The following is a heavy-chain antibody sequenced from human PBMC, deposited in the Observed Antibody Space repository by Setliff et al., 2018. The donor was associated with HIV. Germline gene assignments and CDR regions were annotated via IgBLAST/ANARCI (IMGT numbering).Heavy chain of an antibody. J-gene: IGHJ4*02. CDR1: HYSINSEYY. V-gene: IGHV4-38-2*02. Sequence: SETLSLTCTVSHYSINSEYYWGWFRQPPGKGLEYIGSIYQSGSTYCSPSLKSRVSMSIDTSKDQFSLRLKSLTALDTAVYYCARLDTIMLYSDCWGQGTLVTVSS. CDR2: IYQSGST. CDR3: ARLDTIMLYSDC. D-gene: IGHD3-16*01.